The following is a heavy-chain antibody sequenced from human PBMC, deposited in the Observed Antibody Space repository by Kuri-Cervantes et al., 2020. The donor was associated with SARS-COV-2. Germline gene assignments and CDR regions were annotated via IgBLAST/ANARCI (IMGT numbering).Heavy chain of an antibody. CDR2: ISSSSSTI. CDR1: GFTFSSYS. Sequence: GESLKISCAASGFTFSSYSMNWVRQAPGKGLEWVSYISSSSSTIYYADSVKGRFTISRDNAKNSLYLQMNSLRAEDTAVYYCARGRYDFWSGFFPPTLWGQGTLVTVSS. V-gene: IGHV3-48*04. J-gene: IGHJ4*02. CDR3: ARGRYDFWSGFFPPTL. D-gene: IGHD3-3*01.